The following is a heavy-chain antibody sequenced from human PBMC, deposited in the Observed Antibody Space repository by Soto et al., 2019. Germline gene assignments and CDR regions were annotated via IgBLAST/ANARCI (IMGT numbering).Heavy chain of an antibody. J-gene: IGHJ4*02. V-gene: IGHV4-34*01. CDR1: GGSFSGYY. CDR2: INHSGST. Sequence: SETLSLTCAVYGGSFSGYYWSWIRQPPGKGLEWIGEINHSGSTNYNPSLKSRVTISVDTSKNQFSLKLSSVTAADTAVYYCARGSNSGAAHFDYWGQGTLVTVSS. CDR3: ARGSNSGAAHFDY. D-gene: IGHD1-26*01.